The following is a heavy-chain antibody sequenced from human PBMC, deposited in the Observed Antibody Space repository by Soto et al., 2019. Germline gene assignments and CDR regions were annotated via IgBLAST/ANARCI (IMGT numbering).Heavy chain of an antibody. CDR3: ATLITMVRGSSLTFYYGMDV. V-gene: IGHV1-24*01. CDR2: FDPEDGET. CDR1: GYTLTELS. J-gene: IGHJ6*02. D-gene: IGHD3-10*01. Sequence: ASVKVSCKVSGYTLTELSMHWVRQAPGKGLEWMGGFDPEDGETIYAQKFQGRVTMTEDTSTDTAYMELSSLRSEDTAVYYCATLITMVRGSSLTFYYGMDVWGQGTTVTVSS.